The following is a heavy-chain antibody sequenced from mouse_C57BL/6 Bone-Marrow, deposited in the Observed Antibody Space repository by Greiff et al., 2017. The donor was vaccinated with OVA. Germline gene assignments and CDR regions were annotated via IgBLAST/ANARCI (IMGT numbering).Heavy chain of an antibody. CDR1: GYTFTDYN. CDR3: ARDRANWGWYFDV. J-gene: IGHJ1*03. V-gene: IGHV1-18*01. Sequence: EVQLQQSGPELVKPGASVKIPCKASGYTFTDYNMDWVKQSHGKSLEWIGDINPNNGGTIYSQKFKGKATLTVDKSSSTAYMELRSLTSEDTAVYYCARDRANWGWYFDVWGTGTTVTVSS. D-gene: IGHD4-1*01. CDR2: INPNNGGT.